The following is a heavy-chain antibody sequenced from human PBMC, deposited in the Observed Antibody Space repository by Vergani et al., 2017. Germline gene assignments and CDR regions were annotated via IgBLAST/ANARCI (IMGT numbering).Heavy chain of an antibody. J-gene: IGHJ2*01. CDR1: GFTFQAFA. Sequence: VEAGGGLVQPGGSLRLSCTASGFTFQAFAFHWVRQVSGRGLELVSVIDRNYGVKNGNSFEGRFSIGRDNAKKAVFLQMNNLRHEDTALYFCVKDNEYDADGPFDLWGRGTLVTVSS. CDR3: VKDNEYDADGPFDL. D-gene: IGHD1-1*01. CDR2: IDRNYGVK. V-gene: IGHV3-9*01.